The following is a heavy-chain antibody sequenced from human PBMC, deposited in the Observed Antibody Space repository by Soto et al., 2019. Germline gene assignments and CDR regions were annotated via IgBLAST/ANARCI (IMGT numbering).Heavy chain of an antibody. CDR3: ARGVKDTAMVLDY. J-gene: IGHJ4*02. V-gene: IGHV3-33*01. CDR1: GFTFSSYG. Sequence: VQLVESGGGVVQPGRSLRLSCAASGFTFSSYGMHWVRQAPGKGLEWVAVIWYDGSNKYYADSVKGRFTISRDNSKNTLYLQMNSLRAEDTAVYYCARGVKDTAMVLDYWGQGTLVTVSS. CDR2: IWYDGSNK. D-gene: IGHD5-18*01.